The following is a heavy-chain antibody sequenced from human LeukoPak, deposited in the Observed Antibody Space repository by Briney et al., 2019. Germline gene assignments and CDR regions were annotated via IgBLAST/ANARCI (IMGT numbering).Heavy chain of an antibody. D-gene: IGHD6-19*01. CDR3: ARDSDIYSSGWYEDCFDY. J-gene: IGHJ4*02. V-gene: IGHV3-30-3*01. Sequence: GGSLRLSCAASGFTFSSYAMHWVRQAPGKGLEWVAVISYDGSNKYYADSVKGRFTISRDNSKNTLYLQMNSLRAEDTAVYYCARDSDIYSSGWYEDCFDYWGQGTLVTVSS. CDR2: ISYDGSNK. CDR1: GFTFSSYA.